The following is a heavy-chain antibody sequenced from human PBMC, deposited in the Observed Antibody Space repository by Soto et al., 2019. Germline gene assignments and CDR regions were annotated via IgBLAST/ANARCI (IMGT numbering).Heavy chain of an antibody. CDR1: GFSFSAYA. CDR3: VKDQAGDYALFFPS. D-gene: IGHD4-17*01. CDR2: ISGSGAKT. J-gene: IGHJ5*02. V-gene: IGHV3-23*01. Sequence: DVHLLESGGRLVQPGESLRLSCAASGFSFSAYAMSWVRQAPGKGLEWVSAISGSGAKTFYAGSVKGRFTISRDNSNDTVVLPLKSLRVEDTAGYYCVKDQAGDYALFFPSWGQGNPLTVSS.